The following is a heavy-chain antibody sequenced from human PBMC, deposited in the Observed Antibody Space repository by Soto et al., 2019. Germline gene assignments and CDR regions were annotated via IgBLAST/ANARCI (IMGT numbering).Heavy chain of an antibody. V-gene: IGHV4-39*01. CDR2: IYYSGNT. J-gene: IGHJ5*02. CDR1: GGAVSSVSYS. D-gene: IGHD1-26*01. Sequence: QLQLHESGPGLVKPSETLSLTCTVSGGAVSSVSYSWAWIRQPPGKGLEWMGTIYYSGNTYYKLSLEILVTMSMDTSKNQFSLQLSAVTAADTAVYYRACGTVTTLMWFVPWGQGTLCPVSS. CDR3: ACGTVTTLMWFVP.